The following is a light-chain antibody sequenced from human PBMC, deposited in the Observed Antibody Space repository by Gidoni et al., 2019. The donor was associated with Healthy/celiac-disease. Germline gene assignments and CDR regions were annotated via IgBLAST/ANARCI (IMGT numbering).Light chain of an antibody. CDR3: QQYNSYVT. J-gene: IGKJ5*01. CDR1: QSISSW. CDR2: DAS. V-gene: IGKV1-5*01. Sequence: DIQMTQSPSTLSASVGDRVTITCRASQSISSWLAWYQQKPGKAPKLLIYDASSLESGVPSRFSGSGSGTEFTLTISSLQPDVFATYYCQQYNSYVTFGQGTRLEIK.